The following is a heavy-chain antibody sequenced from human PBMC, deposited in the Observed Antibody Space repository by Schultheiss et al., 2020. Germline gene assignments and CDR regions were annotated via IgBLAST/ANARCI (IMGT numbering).Heavy chain of an antibody. CDR1: GGSISSYY. CDR3: ARFASYYYDSSGYYSPPDAFDI. V-gene: IGHV4-59*08. D-gene: IGHD3-22*01. CDR2: IYYSGST. J-gene: IGHJ3*02. Sequence: SQTLSLTCTVSGGSISSYYWSWIRQPPGKGLEWIGYIYYSGSTNYNPSLKSRVTISVDTSKNQFSLKLSSVTAADTAVYYCARFASYYYDSSGYYSPPDAFDIWGQGTMVTVSS.